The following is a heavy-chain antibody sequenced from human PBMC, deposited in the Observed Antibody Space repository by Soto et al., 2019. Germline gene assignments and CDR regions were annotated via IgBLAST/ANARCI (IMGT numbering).Heavy chain of an antibody. CDR2: ISGSVGRT. CDR3: TKGEVQTDQRGMDV. J-gene: IGHJ6*02. D-gene: IGHD1-1*01. V-gene: IGHV3-23*01. Sequence: GGSLRLSCGASGFTFSVYAMSWVRQAPGKGLEWVSAISGSVGRTYYADSVTGRFTISRDNSKNTLYLQMNRLRAEDTAVYYCTKGEVQTDQRGMDVWGQGTMVTFSS. CDR1: GFTFSVYA.